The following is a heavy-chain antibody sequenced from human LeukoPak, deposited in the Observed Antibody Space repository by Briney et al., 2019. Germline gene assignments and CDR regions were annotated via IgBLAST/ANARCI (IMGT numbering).Heavy chain of an antibody. CDR3: ARGSVRLDY. CDR2: ISPSGST. Sequence: SETLSPTCTVSGDSISSSDNYWSWIRQPAGKGLEWIGRISPSGSTIYNPSLKSRVTLSVDTSKNQFSLKLTSVTAADTAIYYCARGSVRLDYWGRGTLVTVSS. V-gene: IGHV4-61*02. D-gene: IGHD4-17*01. J-gene: IGHJ4*02. CDR1: GDSISSSDNY.